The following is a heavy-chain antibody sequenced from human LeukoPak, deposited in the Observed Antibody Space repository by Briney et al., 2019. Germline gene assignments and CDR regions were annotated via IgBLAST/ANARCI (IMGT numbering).Heavy chain of an antibody. V-gene: IGHV4-38-2*02. CDR1: GYSISSGYY. Sequence: SETLSLTCTVSGYSISSGYYWGWIRQPPGKGLEWIGSIYHSGSTYYNPSLKSRVTISVDTSKNQFSLKLSSVTAADTAVYYCARRRALGDGSGSYYPTYFDYWGQGTLVTVSS. CDR2: IYHSGST. J-gene: IGHJ4*02. D-gene: IGHD3-10*01. CDR3: ARRRALGDGSGSYYPTYFDY.